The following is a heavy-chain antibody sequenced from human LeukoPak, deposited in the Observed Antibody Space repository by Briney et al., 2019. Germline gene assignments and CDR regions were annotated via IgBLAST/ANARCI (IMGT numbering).Heavy chain of an antibody. D-gene: IGHD3-16*02. J-gene: IGHJ4*02. CDR3: ARDSNLRLGELSPLDC. CDR1: GYTFTGYY. V-gene: IGHV1-2*02. CDR2: INPNSDGT. Sequence: ASVKVSCKASGYTFTGYYMHWVRQAPGQGLEWMGWINPNSDGTNYAQKFQGRVTMTRDTSISTAYMELSRLRSDDTAVYYCARDSNLRLGELSPLDCWGQGTLVTVSS.